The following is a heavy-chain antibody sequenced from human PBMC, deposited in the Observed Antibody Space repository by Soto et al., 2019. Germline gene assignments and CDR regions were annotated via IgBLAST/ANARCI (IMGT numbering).Heavy chain of an antibody. Sequence: ASVKVSCKVSGYPLTDLSIHWVRQAPGKGLEWMGGFDQEEGETIYAQKFQGRVTMTEDTSTDTAYMQLSSLRSEDTAVYCCARAVGWFGEVVDYWGQGTLVTAPQ. D-gene: IGHD3-10*01. CDR2: FDQEEGET. CDR1: GYPLTDLS. V-gene: IGHV1-24*01. CDR3: ARAVGWFGEVVDY. J-gene: IGHJ4*02.